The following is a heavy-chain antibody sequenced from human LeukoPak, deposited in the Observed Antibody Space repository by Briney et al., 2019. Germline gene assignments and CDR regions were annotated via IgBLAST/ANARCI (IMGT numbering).Heavy chain of an antibody. CDR1: GGSISSSSYY. Sequence: SETLSLTCTVSGGSISSSSYYWGWIRQPPGKGLEWIGSIYYSGSTYYNPSLKSRVTISVDTSKNQFSLKLSSLTAADTAVYYCARHFALLRYFDWLLPFDYWGQGTLVTVSS. CDR2: IYYSGST. CDR3: ARHFALLRYFDWLLPFDY. D-gene: IGHD3-9*01. V-gene: IGHV4-39*01. J-gene: IGHJ4*02.